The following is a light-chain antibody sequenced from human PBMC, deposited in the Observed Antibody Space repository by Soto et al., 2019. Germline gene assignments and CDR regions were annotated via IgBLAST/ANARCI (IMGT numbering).Light chain of an antibody. Sequence: DIQITPAPSTVSSCVGDRVTIGCLASQNISNWLAWYQQKPGNAPKVLIHMASSLENGVPSRFSGSRSGTDFTLTISSLQPDDFATYYCQQYNSYPQSTFGQGTKVDIK. V-gene: IGKV1-5*03. CDR3: QQYNSYPQST. CDR1: QNISNW. CDR2: MAS. J-gene: IGKJ2*01.